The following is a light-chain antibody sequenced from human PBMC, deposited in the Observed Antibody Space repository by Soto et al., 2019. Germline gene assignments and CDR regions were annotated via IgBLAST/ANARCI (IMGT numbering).Light chain of an antibody. Sequence: SYELTQAPSVSVSPGQTARITCSGDALPKQYTSWYQQKPGQAPVLVIYKDNERPSGIPGRFSGSTSGTTVTLTISGVQAEDEGDYYCQSADSSGSFVVFGGGTKVTVL. CDR2: KDN. CDR1: ALPKQY. J-gene: IGLJ2*01. CDR3: QSADSSGSFVV. V-gene: IGLV3-25*02.